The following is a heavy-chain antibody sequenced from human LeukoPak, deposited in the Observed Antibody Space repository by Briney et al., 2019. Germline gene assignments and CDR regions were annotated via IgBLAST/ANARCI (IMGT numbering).Heavy chain of an antibody. CDR3: ARDQQLLLTAPFDP. D-gene: IGHD2-15*01. Sequence: GASVKVSCKASGYTFTSYGISWVRQAPGQGLEWMGWINPNSGGTNYAQKFQGRVTMTRDTSISTAYMELSRLRSDDTAVYYCARDQQLLLTAPFDPWGQGTLVTVSS. CDR1: GYTFTSYG. CDR2: INPNSGGT. V-gene: IGHV1-2*02. J-gene: IGHJ5*02.